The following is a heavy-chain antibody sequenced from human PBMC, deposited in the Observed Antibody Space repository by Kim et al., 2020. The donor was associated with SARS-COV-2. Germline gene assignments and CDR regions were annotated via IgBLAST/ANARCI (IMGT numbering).Heavy chain of an antibody. D-gene: IGHD6-19*01. V-gene: IGHV3-30*04. Sequence: GGSLRLSCAASGFTFSSYAMHWVRQAPGKGLEWVAVISYDGSNKYYADSVKGRFTISRDNSKNTLYLQMNSLRAEDTAVYYCARGGAGYRSGKAPNYYYG. J-gene: IGHJ6*01. CDR3: ARGGAGYRSGKAPNYYYG. CDR1: GFTFSSYA. CDR2: ISYDGSNK.